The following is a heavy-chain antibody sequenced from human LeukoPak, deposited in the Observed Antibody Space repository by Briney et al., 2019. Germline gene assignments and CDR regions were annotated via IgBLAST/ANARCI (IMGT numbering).Heavy chain of an antibody. J-gene: IGHJ4*02. Sequence: PGASVKFSCKASGYTFTGYYMHWVRQAPGQGLEWMGWINPNSGGTNYAQKFQGRVTMTRDTSISSAYMDLSRLRSDDTAVYYCASYSGSYSSDFYYWGQGTLVTVSS. CDR2: INPNSGGT. CDR1: GYTFTGYY. V-gene: IGHV1-2*02. CDR3: ASYSGSYSSDFYY. D-gene: IGHD1-26*01.